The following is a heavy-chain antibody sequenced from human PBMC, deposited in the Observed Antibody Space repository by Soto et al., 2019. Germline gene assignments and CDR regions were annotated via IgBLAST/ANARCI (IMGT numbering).Heavy chain of an antibody. V-gene: IGHV3-23*02. CDR3: VKEVVNSGLTYFDY. CDR2: ISDSGGRT. D-gene: IGHD6-19*01. J-gene: IGHJ4*02. Sequence: GGSLRRSCAASGFTFSTYAMSWVRQAPGKGLEWVSAISDSGGRTYYVDSVKGRFTISRDNSKKTLYLQMNSLRAEDTAVYFCVKEVVNSGLTYFDYWGQGTLVTVSS. CDR1: GFTFSTYA.